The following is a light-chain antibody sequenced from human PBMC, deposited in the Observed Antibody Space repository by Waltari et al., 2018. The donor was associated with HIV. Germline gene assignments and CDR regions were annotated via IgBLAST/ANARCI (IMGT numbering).Light chain of an antibody. V-gene: IGKV1-39*01. Sequence: DIQMTQSPSPLSASVGDRVTITCRASQYISNYLNWFQQRPGKAPQLLIYGASFLQDGVPSRFSGSASGTLFTLTISSFQPEGLATYDCQQAYTIPLTFGPGTKVDVK. J-gene: IGKJ3*01. CDR3: QQAYTIPLT. CDR1: QYISNY. CDR2: GAS.